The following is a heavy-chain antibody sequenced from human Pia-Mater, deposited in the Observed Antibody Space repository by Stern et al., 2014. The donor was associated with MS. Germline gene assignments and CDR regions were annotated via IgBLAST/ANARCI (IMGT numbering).Heavy chain of an antibody. CDR1: GGSISSGGYY. J-gene: IGHJ4*02. V-gene: IGHV4-31*03. CDR3: ARVSYDFWSGYYVFDY. CDR2: TYYSGST. Sequence: QLQLQESGPGLVKPSQTLSLTCTVSGGSISSGGYYWSWIRQHPGKGLEWIGYTYYSGSTYYNPSLKSRVTISVDTSKNQFSLKLSSVTAADTAVYYCARVSYDFWSGYYVFDYWGQGTLVTVSS. D-gene: IGHD3-3*01.